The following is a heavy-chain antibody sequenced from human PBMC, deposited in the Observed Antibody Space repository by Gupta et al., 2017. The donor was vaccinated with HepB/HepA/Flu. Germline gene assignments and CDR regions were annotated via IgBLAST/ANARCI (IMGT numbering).Heavy chain of an antibody. CDR1: GFNFSGSD. CDR3: LAAVKPVQIRGEYYFYMDV. CDR2: IKIKSKRFAT. D-gene: IGHD3-16*01. V-gene: IGHV3-73*02. Sequence: DVQLVESGGGLVQPGGSLKLSCAASGFNFSGSDFHWVRQASGKGLEWLGHIKIKSKRFATSYSASVKGRFTMSRDDSKNMASLLMNSLKAEDTAVYFCLAAVKPVQIRGEYYFYMDVWGRGTTVTVSS. J-gene: IGHJ6*03.